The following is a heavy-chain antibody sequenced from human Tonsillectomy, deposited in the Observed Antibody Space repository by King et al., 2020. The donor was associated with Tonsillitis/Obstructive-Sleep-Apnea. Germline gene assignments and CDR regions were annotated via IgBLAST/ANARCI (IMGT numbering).Heavy chain of an antibody. CDR3: ARYISSGLYY. CDR1: GGSISSYY. V-gene: IGHV4-59*03. Sequence: QVQLQESGPGLVKPSETLSLTCTVSGGSISSYYWNWMRLPPGKGLEWIGNIHSSGRTSYNPSLKSRVTMSVDTSKNQFSLHLTSVTAADTAVYFCARYISSGLYYWGRGTLVTVSS. D-gene: IGHD6-6*01. CDR2: IHSSGRT. J-gene: IGHJ4*02.